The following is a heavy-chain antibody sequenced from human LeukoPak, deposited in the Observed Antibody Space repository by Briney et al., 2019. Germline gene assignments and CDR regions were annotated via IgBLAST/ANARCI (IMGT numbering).Heavy chain of an antibody. J-gene: IGHJ4*02. Sequence: GGSLRLSCAASGFTFSSNAMTWVRQGPGKGLDWVSVITGDTGRPHYAESVKGRFTISRDNSKNTLSPQMNSLRVEDTAVYYCAKDAVAPGSGGDYFDYWGQGTLVTVSS. D-gene: IGHD3-10*01. CDR2: ITGDTGRP. V-gene: IGHV3-23*01. CDR3: AKDAVAPGSGGDYFDY. CDR1: GFTFSSNA.